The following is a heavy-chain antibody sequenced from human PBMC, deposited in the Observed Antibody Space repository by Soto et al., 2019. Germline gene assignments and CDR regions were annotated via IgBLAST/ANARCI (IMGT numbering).Heavy chain of an antibody. D-gene: IGHD3-22*01. Sequence: TLALTCTVAGGSISSGGYYGSWIRHFPGKGLEWIGHIYNSGSAYYNPSLKSRLSISGDTSKNEFSLRLSSVTAADSAVYHCARGHYDTSAYYYGLSWFDPWGQGTLVTVSS. CDR2: IYNSGSA. V-gene: IGHV4-31*03. J-gene: IGHJ5*02. CDR3: ARGHYDTSAYYYGLSWFDP. CDR1: GGSISSGGYY.